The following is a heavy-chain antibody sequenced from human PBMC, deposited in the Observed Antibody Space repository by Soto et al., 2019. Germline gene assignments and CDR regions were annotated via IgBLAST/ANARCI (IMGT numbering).Heavy chain of an antibody. CDR3: AKAPYYDFWSGYYRN. V-gene: IGHV3-23*01. D-gene: IGHD3-3*01. J-gene: IGHJ4*02. Sequence: PGGSLRLSGAASGFTFSSYAMSWVRQAPGKGLEWVSAISGSGGSTYYADSVKGRFPISRYNSKHTLYLQMNSLRAEDTAVYYCAKAPYYDFWSGYYRNWGQGTLVTVSS. CDR2: ISGSGGST. CDR1: GFTFSSYA.